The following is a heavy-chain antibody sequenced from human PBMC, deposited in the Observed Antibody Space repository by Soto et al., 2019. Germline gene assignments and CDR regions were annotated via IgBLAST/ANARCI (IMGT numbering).Heavy chain of an antibody. V-gene: IGHV3-48*03. CDR2: IKSGGSFT. CDR3: TKEKSVMNSGYDAFDL. Sequence: EAKLEESGGGLIEPGGSLRLSCAASGFSFSAFEMNWVRQAPGKGPEWVAHIKSGGSFTLYAASVKGRFTISRDDADNSLYLLMNRLRAEDTALYYCTKEKSVMNSGYDAFDLWGRGTMVTVSS. D-gene: IGHD5-12*01. J-gene: IGHJ3*01. CDR1: GFSFSAFE.